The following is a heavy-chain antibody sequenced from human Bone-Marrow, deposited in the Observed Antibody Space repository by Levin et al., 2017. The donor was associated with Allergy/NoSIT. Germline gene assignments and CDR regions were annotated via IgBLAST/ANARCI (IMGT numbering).Heavy chain of an antibody. J-gene: IGHJ4*02. V-gene: IGHV5-10-1*01. CDR2: IDLSDSHT. Sequence: ASVKVSCKGSGYGFTTYWITWVRQMPGKGLEWMGRIDLSDSHTNYSPSFQGHVTISADKSISTAYLQWSSLKASDTAMYYCARLGVGYCSGGSCDYWGQGTLVTVSS. CDR3: ARLGVGYCSGGSCDY. D-gene: IGHD2-15*01. CDR1: GYGFTTYW.